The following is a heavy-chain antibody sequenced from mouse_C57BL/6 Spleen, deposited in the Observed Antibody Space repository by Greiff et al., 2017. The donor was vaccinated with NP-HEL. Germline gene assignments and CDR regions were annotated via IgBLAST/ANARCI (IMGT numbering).Heavy chain of an antibody. J-gene: IGHJ2*01. Sequence: VQLVESGAELARPGASVKLSCKASGYTFTSYGISWVKQRTGQGLEWIGEIYPRSGNTYYNEKFKGKATLTADKSSSTAYMELRSLTSEDSAVYFCARSPSYYYGSSYVRFDYWGQGTTLTVSS. CDR1: GYTFTSYG. CDR3: ARSPSYYYGSSYVRFDY. CDR2: IYPRSGNT. V-gene: IGHV1-81*01. D-gene: IGHD1-1*01.